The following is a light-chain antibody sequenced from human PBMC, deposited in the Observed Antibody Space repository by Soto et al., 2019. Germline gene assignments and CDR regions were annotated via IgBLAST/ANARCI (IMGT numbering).Light chain of an antibody. Sequence: DIQMTQSPSSLSASVVDRVTITCRASQSITIYLNWYQQKPGEAPNLLIFGASTLQSGVPSRFSGSGSGTDFTLTISSLQPEDFATYYCQQSYSTLCTFGQGPRWIS. CDR1: QSITIY. V-gene: IGKV1-39*01. CDR2: GAS. J-gene: IGKJ1*01. CDR3: QQSYSTLCT.